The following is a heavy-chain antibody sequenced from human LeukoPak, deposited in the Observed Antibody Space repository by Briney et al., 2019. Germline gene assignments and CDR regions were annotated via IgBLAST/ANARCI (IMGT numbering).Heavy chain of an antibody. J-gene: IGHJ4*02. CDR1: GFTFSSYA. Sequence: PGRSLRLSCVASGFTFSSYAMHWVRQAPGKGLEWVAVISYDGSNKYYADSVKGRFTISRDNSKNTLYLQMNSLRAEDTAVYYCARDPSNTFGFDYWGQGTLVTVSS. CDR2: ISYDGSNK. CDR3: ARDPSNTFGFDY. V-gene: IGHV3-30-3*01. D-gene: IGHD3-16*01.